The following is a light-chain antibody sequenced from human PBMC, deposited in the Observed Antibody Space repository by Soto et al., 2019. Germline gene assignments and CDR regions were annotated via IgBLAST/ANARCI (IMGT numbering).Light chain of an antibody. CDR1: QRVSSD. V-gene: IGKV3-15*01. CDR2: GAS. CDR3: QQYNNWPRT. J-gene: IGKJ1*01. Sequence: EIVMTQSPATLSVSPGERATLSCRASQRVSSDLAWYHQKPGPPPRLLIYGASTRATGIPARFSGSGSGTEFTLTINSLQSEDFAVYYCQQYNNWPRTFGQGTKVDIK.